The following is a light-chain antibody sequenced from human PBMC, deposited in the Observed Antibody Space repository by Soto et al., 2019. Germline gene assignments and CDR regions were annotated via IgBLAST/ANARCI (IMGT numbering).Light chain of an antibody. CDR3: QQYNQWPPYT. CDR1: QSVGRT. CDR2: GAS. J-gene: IGKJ2*01. Sequence: EIVMTQSPATLSVSPGERATLFCRASQSVGRTLAWYQQKPGQSPRLLVYGASTRANGTPARFSGSGSGTEFTLTLSSLQSEDVAVYYCQQYNQWPPYTFGQGTNVEIK. V-gene: IGKV3-15*01.